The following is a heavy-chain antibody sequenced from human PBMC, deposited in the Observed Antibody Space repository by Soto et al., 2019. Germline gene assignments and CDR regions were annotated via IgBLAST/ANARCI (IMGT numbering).Heavy chain of an antibody. Sequence: QVQLQESGPGLVKPSQTLSLTCTVSGDSISNGGFYYSWIRQQPGQGLEWVGYIFHSGSTLSNPSLRSRVTLSADTSKNQLFLKLTSVTAADTAVYYCARGGIAGHWFDPWGQGTLVTVSA. CDR2: IFHSGST. D-gene: IGHD2-15*01. CDR3: ARGGIAGHWFDP. V-gene: IGHV4-31*03. J-gene: IGHJ5*02. CDR1: GDSISNGGFY.